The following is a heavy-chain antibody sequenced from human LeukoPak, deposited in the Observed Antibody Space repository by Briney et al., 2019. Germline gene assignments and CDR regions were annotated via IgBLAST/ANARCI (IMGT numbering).Heavy chain of an antibody. Sequence: ASVKVSCKASGFTFSGHYIHWVRQAPGQELEWMGYINPHSGGTSSPQKFQGRVTMTTDTSISAVYMELSSLTSDDTAMYYCVREGNELLSKNFDYWGQGSLVTVSS. CDR1: GFTFSGHY. V-gene: IGHV1-2*02. CDR3: VREGNELLSKNFDY. CDR2: INPHSGGT. D-gene: IGHD2-21*02. J-gene: IGHJ4*02.